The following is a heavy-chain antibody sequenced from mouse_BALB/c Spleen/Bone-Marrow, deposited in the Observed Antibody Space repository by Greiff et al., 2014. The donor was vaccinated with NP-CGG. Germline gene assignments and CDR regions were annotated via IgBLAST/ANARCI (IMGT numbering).Heavy chain of an antibody. CDR2: IDPANGNT. CDR1: GFNIKDTY. Sequence: VQLQQSGAELVKPGASVKLSCTASGFNIKDTYMHWVKQRPEQGLEWIGRIDPANGNTKYDPKFQGKATITADTSSNTAYLQLSSLTSEYTAVYYCARERDYDYAYAMDYWGQGTSVTVSS. J-gene: IGHJ4*01. V-gene: IGHV14-3*02. CDR3: ARERDYDYAYAMDY. D-gene: IGHD2-4*01.